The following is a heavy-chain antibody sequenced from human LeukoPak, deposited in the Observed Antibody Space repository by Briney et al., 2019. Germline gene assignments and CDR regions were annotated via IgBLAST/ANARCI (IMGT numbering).Heavy chain of an antibody. J-gene: IGHJ4*02. CDR2: ISTDNGNT. D-gene: IGHD3/OR15-3a*01. CDR1: GYSFTSYG. CDR3: ARQTGSGLFILP. Sequence: ASVKVSCRASGYSFTSYGISWARQAPGRGPEWMGWISTDNGNTNYVQNLQGRVSMTRDTFTSTVYMELRSLRSDDTAVYYCARQTGSGLFILPGGQGTLVTVSS. V-gene: IGHV1-18*01.